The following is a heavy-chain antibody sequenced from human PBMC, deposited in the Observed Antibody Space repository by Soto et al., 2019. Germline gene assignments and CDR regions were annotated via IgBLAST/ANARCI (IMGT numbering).Heavy chain of an antibody. CDR2: MSSSGVTV. Sequence: LRLSCAGSGFTFSDYYMSWIRQAPVQGLEWVSYMSSSGVTVFYADSVKGRFTISRDNAKNSLYLQMYSLRAEDSAVYYCARNTISAAGADYYGLDVWGQGTTVTVSS. J-gene: IGHJ6*02. V-gene: IGHV3-11*01. CDR3: ARNTISAAGADYYGLDV. D-gene: IGHD6-13*01. CDR1: GFTFSDYY.